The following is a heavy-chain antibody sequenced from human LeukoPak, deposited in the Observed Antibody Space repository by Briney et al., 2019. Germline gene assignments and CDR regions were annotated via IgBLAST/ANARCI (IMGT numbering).Heavy chain of an antibody. J-gene: IGHJ3*02. D-gene: IGHD1-26*01. CDR3: AREQPHYHDAFDI. CDR2: IYSGGST. V-gene: IGHV3-53*01. Sequence: SVIYSGGSTYYADSVKGRFTISRDNSKNTLYLQMNSLRAEDTAVYYCAREQPHYHDAFDIWGQGTMVTVSS.